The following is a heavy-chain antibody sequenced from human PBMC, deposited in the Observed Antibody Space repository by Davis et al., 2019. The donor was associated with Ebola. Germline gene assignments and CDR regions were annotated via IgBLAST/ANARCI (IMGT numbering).Heavy chain of an antibody. CDR1: GGSFSGYY. CDR2: INHSGST. D-gene: IGHD3-16*01. V-gene: IGHV4-34*01. Sequence: PSETLSLTCAVYGGSFSGYYWSWIRQPPGKGLEWIGEINHSGSTNYNPSLKSRVTISVDTSKNQFSLKLSSVTAADTAVHYCSRKDDYVWGSHKNWFDPWGQGTLVTVSS. CDR3: SRKDDYVWGSHKNWFDP. J-gene: IGHJ5*02.